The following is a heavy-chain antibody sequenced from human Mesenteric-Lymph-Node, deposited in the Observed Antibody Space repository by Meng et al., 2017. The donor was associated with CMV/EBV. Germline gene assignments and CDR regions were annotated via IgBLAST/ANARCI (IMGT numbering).Heavy chain of an antibody. CDR1: GFTFSSYS. CDR2: ISSSSSYI. V-gene: IGHV3-21*01. J-gene: IGHJ6*02. CDR3: ARALSSSSIPYYYYYGMDV. Sequence: GESLKISRAASGFTFSSYSMNWVRQAPGKGLEWVSSISSSSSYIYYADSVKGRFTISRDNAKNSLYLQMNSLRAEDTAVYYCARALSSSSIPYYYYYGMDVWGQGTTVTVSS. D-gene: IGHD6-13*01.